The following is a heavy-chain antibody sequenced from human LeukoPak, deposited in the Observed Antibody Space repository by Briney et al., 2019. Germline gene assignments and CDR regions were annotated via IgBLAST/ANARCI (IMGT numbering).Heavy chain of an antibody. CDR2: INPNSGGT. V-gene: IGHV1-2*02. J-gene: IGHJ6*02. D-gene: IGHD3-10*01. CDR1: GYTFTGYY. CDR3: ARKGVTMVRGVYGMDV. Sequence: GASVKVSCKASGYTFTGYYMHWVRQAPGQGLEWMGWINPNSGGTNYAQKFQGRVTMTRDTPISTAYMELSRLRSDDTAVYYCARKGVTMVRGVYGMDVWGQGTTVTVSS.